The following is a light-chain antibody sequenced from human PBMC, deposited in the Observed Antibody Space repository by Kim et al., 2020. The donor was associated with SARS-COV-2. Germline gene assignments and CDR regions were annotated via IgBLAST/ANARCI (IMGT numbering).Light chain of an antibody. J-gene: IGLJ3*02. V-gene: IGLV1-40*01. CDR3: QSYDSSLSGWV. Sequence: RVTKSSTGGDTNSVAGEEVRWDQQLPGKAPTLLIYGNSNRPSGVPARFSGSKSGTSASLAITGLQAEDEADYYCQSYDSSLSGWVFGGGTQLTVL. CDR2: GNS. CDR1: DTNSVAGEE.